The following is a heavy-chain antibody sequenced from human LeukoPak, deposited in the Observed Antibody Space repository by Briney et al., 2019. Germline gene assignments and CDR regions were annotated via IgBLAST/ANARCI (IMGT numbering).Heavy chain of an antibody. V-gene: IGHV1-69*04. J-gene: IGHJ4*02. CDR2: IIPILGIA. CDR1: GGTFSSYA. Sequence: SVKVSCKASGGTFSSYAISWVRQAPGQGLEWMGRIIPILGIANYAQKFQGRVTITADKSTSTAYMELSSLRSEDTAVYYCASPSVSSGSYSSDYFDYWGQGTLVTVYS. D-gene: IGHD1-26*01. CDR3: ASPSVSSGSYSSDYFDY.